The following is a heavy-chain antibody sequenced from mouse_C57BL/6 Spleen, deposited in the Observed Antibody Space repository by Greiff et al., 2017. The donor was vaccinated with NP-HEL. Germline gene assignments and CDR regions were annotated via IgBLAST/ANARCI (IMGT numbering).Heavy chain of an antibody. D-gene: IGHD1-1*01. CDR1: GYTFTSYW. Sequence: VKLQQPGAELVKPGASVKVSCKASGYTFTSYWMHWVKQRPGQGLEWIGRIHPSDSDTNYNQKFKGKATLTVDKSSSTAYMQLSSLTSEDSAVYYCAMAVVATGGFDYWGQGTTLTVSS. CDR2: IHPSDSDT. CDR3: AMAVVATGGFDY. V-gene: IGHV1-74*01. J-gene: IGHJ2*01.